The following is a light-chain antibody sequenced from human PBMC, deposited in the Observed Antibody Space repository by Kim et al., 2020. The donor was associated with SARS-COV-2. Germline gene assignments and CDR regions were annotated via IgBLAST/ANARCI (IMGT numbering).Light chain of an antibody. J-gene: IGLJ2*01. Sequence: PGKTARITCGGNNIGSKSVHWYQQKPGQAHVLVIYYDSDRHSGIPERFSGSNSGNTATLTISRVEAGDEADYYCQVWDSSSDHPVFGGGTQLTVL. CDR1: NIGSKS. CDR2: YDS. V-gene: IGLV3-21*04. CDR3: QVWDSSSDHPV.